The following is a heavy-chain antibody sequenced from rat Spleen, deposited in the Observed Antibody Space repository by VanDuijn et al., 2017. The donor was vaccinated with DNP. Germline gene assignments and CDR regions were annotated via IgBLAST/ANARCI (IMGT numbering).Heavy chain of an antibody. Sequence: EVQLQESGPGLVESSQSLSLTCSVTGYSITSNYWGWIRKFPGSEMEWIGHISYGGSTRYNPSLKSRISITRDTSKNQFFLQVNSVTAEDTATYYCASTQFSGDVNWFAYWGQGTLVTVSS. J-gene: IGHJ3*01. D-gene: IGHD1-1*01. V-gene: IGHV3-1*01. CDR2: ISYGGST. CDR1: GYSITSNY. CDR3: ASTQFSGDVNWFAY.